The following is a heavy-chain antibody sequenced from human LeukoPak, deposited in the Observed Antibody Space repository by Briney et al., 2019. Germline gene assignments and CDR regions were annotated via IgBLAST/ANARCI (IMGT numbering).Heavy chain of an antibody. J-gene: IGHJ4*02. V-gene: IGHV4-4*07. Sequence: PSETLSLTRTVSGDSISTYYWTWIRQPAGEGLEWIGRIHTSGSTVYNPSLKSRVTLSVDTSKNQFSLKMSSVTAADTAVYYCARRRFYDSGTYYNGYYFDYWGQGTLVTVSS. CDR1: GDSISTYY. CDR3: ARRRFYDSGTYYNGYYFDY. D-gene: IGHD3-10*01. CDR2: IHTSGST.